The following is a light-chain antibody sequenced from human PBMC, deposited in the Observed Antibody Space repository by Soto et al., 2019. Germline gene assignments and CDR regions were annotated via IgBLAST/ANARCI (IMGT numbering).Light chain of an antibody. J-gene: IGKJ3*01. CDR1: QGINND. CDR2: GAS. CDR3: QQYGDLPCT. Sequence: DIQMTQSPSSLSASIGDRVTFTCQASQGINNDLNWYQHKLEKAPKLLVYGASTLETGVPSRFSGSGSGTEFTFTINSLQPEDIGTYYCQQYGDLPCTFGPGTKVAI. V-gene: IGKV1-33*01.